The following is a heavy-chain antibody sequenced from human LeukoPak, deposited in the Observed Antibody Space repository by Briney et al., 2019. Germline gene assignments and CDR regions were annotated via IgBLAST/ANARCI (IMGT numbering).Heavy chain of an antibody. J-gene: IGHJ6*03. CDR2: IYYSGST. CDR1: GGSINSDNYY. Sequence: SETLSLTCTVSGGSINSDNYYWSWTRQPPGKGLEWIGYIYYSGSTYYNPSLKSRVTISLDTSKNQFSLKLSSVTAADTAVYYCARAAARRFMDVWGKGTTVTVSS. CDR3: ARAAARRFMDV. D-gene: IGHD6-6*01. V-gene: IGHV4-30-4*08.